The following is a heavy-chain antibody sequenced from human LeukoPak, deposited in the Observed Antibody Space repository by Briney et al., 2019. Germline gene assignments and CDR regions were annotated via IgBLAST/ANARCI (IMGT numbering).Heavy chain of an antibody. CDR3: VSDLVDY. J-gene: IGHJ4*02. V-gene: IGHV4-34*01. CDR2: INHSGST. Sequence: SETLSLTCAVYGGSFSGYYWSWIRQPPGKGLEWIGEINHSGSTNYNPSLKSRVTISVDTSKNQFSLKLSSVTAADTAVYYCVSDLVDYWGQGTLVTVSS. CDR1: GGSFSGYY.